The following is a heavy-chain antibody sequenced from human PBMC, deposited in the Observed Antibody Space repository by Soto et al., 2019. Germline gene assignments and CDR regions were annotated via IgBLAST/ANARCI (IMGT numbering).Heavy chain of an antibody. V-gene: IGHV1-18*01. CDR3: ARFAMVRPNDY. CDR2: ISPYNGNT. D-gene: IGHD3-10*01. CDR1: GYIFTTYG. Sequence: QVHLVQSGAEVKNPGASVKVSCEASGYIFTTYGISWVRQAPGQGLEWMGWISPYNGNTNYAQKFQGRVTMTTDASTNTAYMELMSLRSDDTAVYYCARFAMVRPNDYWGQGILVTVSS. J-gene: IGHJ4*02.